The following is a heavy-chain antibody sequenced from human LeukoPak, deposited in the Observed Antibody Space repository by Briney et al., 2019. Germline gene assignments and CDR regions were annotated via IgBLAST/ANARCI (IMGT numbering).Heavy chain of an antibody. CDR3: ARFDYSNYYYMDV. CDR1: GYTFTSYD. D-gene: IGHD4-11*01. CDR2: TNPNSGNT. Sequence: ASVKVSCKPSGYTFTSYDINWVRQATGQGLEWMGWTNPNSGNTGYAQKFQGRVTMTRNTSISTAYMELSRLRSEGTAVYYCARFDYSNYYYMDVWGKPTTVTVSS. J-gene: IGHJ6*03. V-gene: IGHV1-8*01.